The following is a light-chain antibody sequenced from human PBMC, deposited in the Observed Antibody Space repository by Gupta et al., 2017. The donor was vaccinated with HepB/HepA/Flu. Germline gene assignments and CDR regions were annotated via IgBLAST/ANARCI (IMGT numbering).Light chain of an antibody. J-gene: IGKJ2*01. CDR1: QDISNY. V-gene: IGKV1-9*01. CDR2: AAS. CDR3: QQLNSYPPLYT. Sequence: DIQVTQSPSFLSASVGDRVTITCRASQDISNYLAWYQQKPGRAPNLLIYAASTLQSWVPSRFSGTGSGTEFTLTISSLQPEDFATYYCQQLNSYPPLYTFGQGTKLEIK.